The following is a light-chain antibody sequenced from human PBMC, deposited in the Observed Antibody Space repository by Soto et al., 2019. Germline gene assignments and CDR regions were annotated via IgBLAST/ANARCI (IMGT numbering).Light chain of an antibody. Sequence: QSVLTQPPSVSGAPGQRVTISCTGSSSNIGAGHDVHWYQQPPGTAPKLLIYGNSNRPSGVPDRFSGSKSGTPASLAITGVQAEDEADYFCQSYDSGLSGRFFGGGTKLTVL. CDR1: SSNIGAGHD. CDR2: GNS. V-gene: IGLV1-40*01. J-gene: IGLJ2*01. CDR3: QSYDSGLSGRF.